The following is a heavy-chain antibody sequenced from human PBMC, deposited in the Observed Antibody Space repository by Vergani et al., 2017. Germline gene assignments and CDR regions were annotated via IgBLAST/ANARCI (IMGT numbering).Heavy chain of an antibody. D-gene: IGHD3-16*01. J-gene: IGHJ6*02. CDR1: GFTFSSYA. CDR2: ISGSGGST. CDR3: AKDLQGGGPTYYYYGMDV. V-gene: IGHV3-23*01. Sequence: EVQLLESGGGLVQPGGSLRLSCAASGFTFSSYAMSWVRQAPGKGLEWVSAISGSGGSTYYADSVKGRFTISRDNSKNTLYLQMNSLRAEDTAVYYCAKDLQGGGPTYYYYGMDVWGQGTTVTVSS.